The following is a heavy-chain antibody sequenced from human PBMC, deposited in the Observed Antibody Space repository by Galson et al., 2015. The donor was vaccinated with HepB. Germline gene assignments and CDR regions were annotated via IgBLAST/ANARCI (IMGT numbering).Heavy chain of an antibody. V-gene: IGHV3-21*01. CDR3: ARESVMAPDY. CDR1: GFPFSSYI. CDR2: ISGGSSHI. J-gene: IGHJ4*02. D-gene: IGHD2-21*01. Sequence: SLRLSCAASGFPFSSYIMNWVRQAPGKGLEWVSSISGGSSHIYYADSVKGRFTISRDNAKNSVSLQMNSLRAEDTAVYFCARESVMAPDYWGQGTLVIVSS.